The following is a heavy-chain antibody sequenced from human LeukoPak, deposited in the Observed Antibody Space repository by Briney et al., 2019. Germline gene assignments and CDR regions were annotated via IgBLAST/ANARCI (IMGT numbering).Heavy chain of an antibody. CDR3: ARVRCSSTSCYSWFDP. CDR2: INPNSGGT. D-gene: IGHD2-2*01. CDR1: GYTLTGYY. J-gene: IGHJ5*02. V-gene: IGHV1-2*02. Sequence: GASVKVSCKASGYTLTGYYMHWVRQAPGQGLEWMGWINPNSGGTNYAQKFQGRVTMTRDTSISTAYMELSRLRSDDTAVYYCARVRCSSTSCYSWFDPWGQGTLVTVSS.